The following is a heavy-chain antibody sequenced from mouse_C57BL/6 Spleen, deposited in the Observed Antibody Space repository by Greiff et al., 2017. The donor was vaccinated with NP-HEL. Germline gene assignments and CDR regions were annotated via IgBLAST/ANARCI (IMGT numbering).Heavy chain of an antibody. CDR2: INPSNGGT. D-gene: IGHD2-2*01. Sequence: QVQLQQPGTELVKPGASVKLSCKASGYTFTSYWMHWVKQRPGQGLEWIGNINPSNGGTNYNEKFKSKATLTVDKSSSTAYMQLSSLTSEDSAVYYCARWAGGYDSLYYYAMDYWGQGTSVTVSS. J-gene: IGHJ4*01. V-gene: IGHV1-53*01. CDR3: ARWAGGYDSLYYYAMDY. CDR1: GYTFTSYW.